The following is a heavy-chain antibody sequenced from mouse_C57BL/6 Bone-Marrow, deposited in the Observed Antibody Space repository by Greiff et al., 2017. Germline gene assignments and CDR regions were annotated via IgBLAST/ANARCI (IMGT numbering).Heavy chain of an antibody. V-gene: IGHV14-4*01. D-gene: IGHD1-1*01. J-gene: IGHJ4*01. CDR2: IDPENGDT. Sequence: EVQLQQSGAELVRPGASVKLSCTASGFNIKDDYMHWVKQRPEQGLAWIGWIDPENGDTEYASQFPGKATITADTSSNTASLQLSSLTSEDTAVDYCTTRSYYYGSSYGAMDDWGQGTSVTVSS. CDR1: GFNIKDDY. CDR3: TTRSYYYGSSYGAMDD.